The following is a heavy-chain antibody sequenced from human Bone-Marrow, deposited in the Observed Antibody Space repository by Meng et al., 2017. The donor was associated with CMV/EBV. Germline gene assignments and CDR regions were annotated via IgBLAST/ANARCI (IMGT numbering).Heavy chain of an antibody. Sequence: GGSLRHSCAASGFIFSSYWMSWVRQAPGKGLEWVSNIKNGRSEKYYVYSVKVRFTISRDNAKNSLYLQMNSLRAEDTAVYYCARERVGYTPVEILEAYHLLINSEVWGQGTRVTVSS. D-gene: IGHD2-2*01. CDR3: ARERVGYTPVEILEAYHLLINSEV. V-gene: IGHV3-7*01. J-gene: IGHJ6*02. CDR2: IKNGRSEK. CDR1: GFIFSSYW.